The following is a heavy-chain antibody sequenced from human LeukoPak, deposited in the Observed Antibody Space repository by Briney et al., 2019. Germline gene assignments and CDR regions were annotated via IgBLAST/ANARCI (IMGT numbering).Heavy chain of an antibody. V-gene: IGHV3-43*02. CDR1: GFIFDDYA. CDR3: SKDLGELRFDL. D-gene: IGHD1-26*01. J-gene: IGHJ4*02. CDR2: ISEDVGTI. Sequence: GGALRLSCSGPGFIFDDYAMDWVRQAPGKGGEGVSFISEDVGTIYYANSVKGLFTIFSDNSKNSLSLQINSLRIEDTALYYCSKDLGELRFDLWGQGTLVTVSS.